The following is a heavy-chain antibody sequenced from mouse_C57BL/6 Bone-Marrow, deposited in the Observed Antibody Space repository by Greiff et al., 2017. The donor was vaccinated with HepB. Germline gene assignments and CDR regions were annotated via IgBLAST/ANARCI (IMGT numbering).Heavy chain of an antibody. CDR2: INPNNGGT. CDR3: AVDYYGHWYFDV. Sequence: VQLQQSGPELVKPGASVKMSCKASGYTFTDYNMHWVKQSHGKSLEWIGYINPNNGGTSYNQKFKGKATLTVNKSSSTAYMELRSLTSEDSAVYYCAVDYYGHWYFDVWGTGTTVTVSS. CDR1: GYTFTDYN. J-gene: IGHJ1*03. D-gene: IGHD1-1*01. V-gene: IGHV1-22*01.